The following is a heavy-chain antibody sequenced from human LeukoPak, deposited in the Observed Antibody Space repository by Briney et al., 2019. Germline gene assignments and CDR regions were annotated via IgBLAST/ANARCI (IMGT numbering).Heavy chain of an antibody. CDR3: ARALPAIVVVVAATRGIWFDP. Sequence: ASVKVSCKASGYTFTSYGISWVRQAPGQGLEWMGCISSYNGNTNYAQKLQGRVTMTTDTYTSTAYMELRSLRSDDTAVYYCARALPAIVVVVAATRGIWFDPWGQGTLVTVSS. CDR1: GYTFTSYG. V-gene: IGHV1-18*01. D-gene: IGHD2-15*01. CDR2: ISSYNGNT. J-gene: IGHJ5*02.